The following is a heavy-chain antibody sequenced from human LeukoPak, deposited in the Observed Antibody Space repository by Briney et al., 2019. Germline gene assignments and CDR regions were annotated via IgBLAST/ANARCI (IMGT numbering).Heavy chain of an antibody. J-gene: IGHJ4*02. CDR3: ARVLYSSGNLDY. V-gene: IGHV4-38-2*02. D-gene: IGHD6-19*01. Sequence: SETLSLTCSVSGYSISSGNYWGWIRLPPGKGLEWIGEINHSGSTNYNPSLKSRVTISVDTSKNQFSLKLSSVTAADTAVYYCARVLYSSGNLDYWGQGTLVTVSS. CDR2: INHSGST. CDR1: GYSISSGNY.